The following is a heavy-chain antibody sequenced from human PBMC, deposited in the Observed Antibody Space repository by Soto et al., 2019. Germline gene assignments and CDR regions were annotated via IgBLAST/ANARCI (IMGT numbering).Heavy chain of an antibody. CDR3: ARDTYYDFWSGYYRSAYYYYGMDV. J-gene: IGHJ6*02. Sequence: PGGSLRLSCAASGFTFSSYSMNWVRQAPGKGLEWVSYISSSSSTIYYADSVKGRFTISRDNAKNSLYLQMNSLRDEDTAVYYCARDTYYDFWSGYYRSAYYYYGMDVWGQGTTVTVSS. D-gene: IGHD3-3*01. CDR2: ISSSSSTI. CDR1: GFTFSSYS. V-gene: IGHV3-48*02.